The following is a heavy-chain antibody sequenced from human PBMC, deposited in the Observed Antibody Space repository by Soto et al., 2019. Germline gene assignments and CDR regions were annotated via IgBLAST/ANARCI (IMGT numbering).Heavy chain of an antibody. V-gene: IGHV3-30-3*01. J-gene: IGHJ6*02. D-gene: IGHD3-3*01. CDR3: ARDSLLGDFWSGYYSPGGMDV. Sequence: SLRLSGAASGFTFSSYAMHWVRQAPGKGLEWVAVISYGGSNKYYADSVKGRFTISRDNSKNTLYLQMNSLRAEDTAVYYCARDSLLGDFWSGYYSPGGMDVWGQGTTVTVSS. CDR2: ISYGGSNK. CDR1: GFTFSSYA.